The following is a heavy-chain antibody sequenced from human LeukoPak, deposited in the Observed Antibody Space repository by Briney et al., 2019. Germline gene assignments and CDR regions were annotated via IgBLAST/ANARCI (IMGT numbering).Heavy chain of an antibody. J-gene: IGHJ6*03. D-gene: IGHD3-3*01. CDR1: GGSISSYY. Sequence: PSETLSLTCTVSGGSISSYYWSWIRQPPGKGLEWIGYIYYSGSTNYNPSLKSRVTISVDTSKNQFSLKLSSVTAADTAVYYCAREPGSIFGDPYMDAWGKGTTVTVSS. V-gene: IGHV4-59*01. CDR3: AREPGSIFGDPYMDA. CDR2: IYYSGST.